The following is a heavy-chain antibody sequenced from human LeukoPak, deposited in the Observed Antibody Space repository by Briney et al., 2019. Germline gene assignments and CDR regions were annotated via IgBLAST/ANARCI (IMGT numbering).Heavy chain of an antibody. J-gene: IGHJ4*02. CDR1: GGSITSYY. CDR3: ARRAVAENYFDY. Sequence: PSETLSLTCTVSGGSITSYYWSWIRQPPGKGLEWIGYIYSSGSTTYNPSLKRRVTISVDTSKNQFSLKLTSVTAADTAVYYCARRAVAENYFDYWGQGTLVTDSS. D-gene: IGHD6-19*01. CDR2: IYSSGST. V-gene: IGHV4-59*08.